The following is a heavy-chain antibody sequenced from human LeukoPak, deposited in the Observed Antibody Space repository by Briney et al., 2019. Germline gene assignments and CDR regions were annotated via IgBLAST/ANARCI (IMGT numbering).Heavy chain of an antibody. CDR1: GYTFTSYY. D-gene: IGHD2-15*01. Sequence: ASVKVSCKASGYTFTSYYMHWVRQAPGQGLEWMGIINPSGGSTIYAQKFQGRVTMTRDTSTSTVYMELSSLRSEDTAVYYCARAPDLVVVVAATLDYWGQGTLVTVSS. V-gene: IGHV1-46*03. CDR2: INPSGGST. CDR3: ARAPDLVVVVAATLDY. J-gene: IGHJ4*02.